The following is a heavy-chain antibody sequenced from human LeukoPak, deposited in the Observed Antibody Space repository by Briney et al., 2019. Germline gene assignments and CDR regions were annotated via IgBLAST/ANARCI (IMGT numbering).Heavy chain of an antibody. V-gene: IGHV3-7*04. Sequence: GGSLRLSCAASGFTFSNYWMSWVRQAPGKGLEWVANIKQDGSGKYYVDSVKGRFTISRDNAKNSLYMQMNSLRAEDTAVYYCARDRRPYYGSGSYPDYWGQGTLVTVSS. CDR1: GFTFSNYW. CDR2: IKQDGSGK. D-gene: IGHD3-10*01. CDR3: ARDRRPYYGSGSYPDY. J-gene: IGHJ4*02.